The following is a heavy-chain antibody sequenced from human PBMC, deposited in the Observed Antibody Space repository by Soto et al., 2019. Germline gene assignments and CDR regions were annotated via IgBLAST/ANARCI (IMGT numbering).Heavy chain of an antibody. J-gene: IGHJ4*02. V-gene: IGHV3-30*18. D-gene: IGHD3-10*01. CDR3: AKPYYDSGSYYNTAHFDS. Sequence: QVQLVESGGGVVQPGGSLRLSCAASGFTFSRYGMHWVRQAPGKGLEWVAFVTNSGRAKNYADSVKGRFTISRDNSKTTLSLQMNSLRPDDTAVYDCAKPYYDSGSYYNTAHFDSWGQGTLVTVSS. CDR1: GFTFSRYG. CDR2: VTNSGRAK.